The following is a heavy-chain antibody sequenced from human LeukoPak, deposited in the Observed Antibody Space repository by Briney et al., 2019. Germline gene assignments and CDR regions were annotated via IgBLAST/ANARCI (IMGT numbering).Heavy chain of an antibody. D-gene: IGHD1-26*01. CDR2: ISGSGGRT. CDR1: GFTFSSYA. Sequence: PGGSLSLSCAASGFTFSSYAMSWVRQAPGEGLECVSAISGSGGRTYYADCVKGRLTLSRDNSKNTLYLQMNSLRAEDTAVYYCAKLHGARGSYFLLDYFDYWGQGTLVTVSS. CDR3: AKLHGARGSYFLLDYFDY. V-gene: IGHV3-23*01. J-gene: IGHJ4*02.